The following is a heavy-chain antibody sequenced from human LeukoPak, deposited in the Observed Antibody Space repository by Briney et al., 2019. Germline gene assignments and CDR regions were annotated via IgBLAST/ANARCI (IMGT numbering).Heavy chain of an antibody. Sequence: PGRSLRLSCAASGFTFSSYAMHWVRQAPGKGLEWVAVISYDGSNKYYADSVKGRFTISRDNSKNTLYLQMNSLRAEDTAVYYCARDSQLVLDYWGQGTLVTVSS. V-gene: IGHV3-30-3*01. CDR3: ARDSQLVLDY. CDR2: ISYDGSNK. D-gene: IGHD6-13*01. J-gene: IGHJ4*02. CDR1: GFTFSSYA.